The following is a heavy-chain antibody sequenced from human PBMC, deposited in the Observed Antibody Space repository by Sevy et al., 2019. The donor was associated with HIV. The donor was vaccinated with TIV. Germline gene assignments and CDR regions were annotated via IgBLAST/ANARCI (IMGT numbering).Heavy chain of an antibody. J-gene: IGHJ4*02. CDR2: ISGDGSNT. Sequence: GGSLRLSCAASGLTFSTYGMHWVRQAPGKGLEWVALISGDGSNTYYAGSVTGRFTISRDNSKNTLYLQMNSLRADDTAMYYCAKTHADTTMDLYYYDSWGQGTLVTVSS. V-gene: IGHV3-30*18. D-gene: IGHD5-18*01. CDR3: AKTHADTTMDLYYYDS. CDR1: GLTFSTYG.